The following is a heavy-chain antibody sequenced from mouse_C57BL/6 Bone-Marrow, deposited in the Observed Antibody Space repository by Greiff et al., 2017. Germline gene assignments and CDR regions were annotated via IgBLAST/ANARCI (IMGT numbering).Heavy chain of an antibody. J-gene: IGHJ2*01. V-gene: IGHV1-69*01. Sequence: QVQLQQPGAELVMPGASVKLSCKASGYTFTSYWMHWVKQRPGQGLEWIGEIDPSDSYTNYNQKFKGKSTLTVDKSSSTAYMQLSSLTSEDSAVYYSARRDYDGVDYWGQGTTLTVSS. CDR2: IDPSDSYT. CDR3: ARRDYDGVDY. D-gene: IGHD2-4*01. CDR1: GYTFTSYW.